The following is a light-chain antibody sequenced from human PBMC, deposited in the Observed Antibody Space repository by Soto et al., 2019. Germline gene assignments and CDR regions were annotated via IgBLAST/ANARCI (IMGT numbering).Light chain of an antibody. CDR1: QSVGRS. J-gene: IGKJ5*01. Sequence: EIVLTQSPATLSLSPGERATLSCWASQSVGRSLAWYQHKPGQAPRLLINDASNRATGIPARFGGSGSGTDFTLTISSLEPEDFAVYYCQQRNDWITFGQGTRLEI. CDR2: DAS. V-gene: IGKV3-11*01. CDR3: QQRNDWIT.